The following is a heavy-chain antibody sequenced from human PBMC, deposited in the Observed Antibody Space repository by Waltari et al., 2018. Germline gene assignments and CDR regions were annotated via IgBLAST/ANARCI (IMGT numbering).Heavy chain of an antibody. V-gene: IGHV1-69*05. Sequence: QVQLVQSGAEVKKPGSSVKVSCKASGGTFSSYAISWVRQAPGQGLEWMGGISPIFGTANDAQKYQGRVTITTDESTSTAYMELSSLRSEDTAVYYCARLGLGWYFDLWGRGTLVTVSS. CDR1: GGTFSSYA. J-gene: IGHJ2*01. CDR3: ARLGLGWYFDL. CDR2: ISPIFGTA. D-gene: IGHD1-26*01.